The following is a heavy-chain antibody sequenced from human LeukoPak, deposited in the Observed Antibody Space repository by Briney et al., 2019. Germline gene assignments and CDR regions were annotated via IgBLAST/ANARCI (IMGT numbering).Heavy chain of an antibody. CDR2: INPNSGGT. CDR3: ARDLATVATPYFDY. CDR1: GYTLTELS. J-gene: IGHJ4*02. V-gene: IGHV1-2*02. Sequence: HRASVKVSCKVSGYTLTELSMHWVRQAPGQGLEWMGWINPNSGGTNYAQKFQGRVSVTRDTSISTVYMELSRLRYDDTAVYYCARDLATVATPYFDYWGQGTLVTVSS. D-gene: IGHD4-23*01.